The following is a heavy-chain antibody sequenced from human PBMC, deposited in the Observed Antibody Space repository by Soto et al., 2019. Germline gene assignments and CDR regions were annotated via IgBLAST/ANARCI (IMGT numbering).Heavy chain of an antibody. CDR2: IFSNDEK. CDR3: ARVREERFGRGNAFDI. D-gene: IGHD3-10*01. J-gene: IGHJ3*02. V-gene: IGHV2-26*01. CDR1: GFSLSNARMG. Sequence: QVTLKESGPVLVKPTETLTLTCTVSGFSLSNARMGVSWIRQPPGKALEWLAHIFSNDEKSYSTSLKSRLTISKDTSKSQVVLTMTNMDPVDTAKYYCARVREERFGRGNAFDIWGQGTMVTVSS.